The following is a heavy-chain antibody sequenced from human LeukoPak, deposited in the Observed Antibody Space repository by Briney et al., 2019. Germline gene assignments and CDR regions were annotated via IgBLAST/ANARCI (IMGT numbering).Heavy chain of an antibody. D-gene: IGHD2-21*02. V-gene: IGHV4-39*02. Sequence: SETLSLTCTVSSGSITGSTYYWGWFRQPPGKGLEWIGSFYYDGRTYYSPSLKSRLTLSGDTSKNHFSLKLSSVTAADTAVYHCVRRAGDWAVNWIDPWGQGTLVTVSS. CDR3: VRRAGDWAVNWIDP. CDR1: SGSITGSTYY. J-gene: IGHJ5*02. CDR2: FYYDGRT.